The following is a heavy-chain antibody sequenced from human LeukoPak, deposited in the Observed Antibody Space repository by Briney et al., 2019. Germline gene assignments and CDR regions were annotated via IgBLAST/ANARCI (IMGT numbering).Heavy chain of an antibody. J-gene: IGHJ4*02. V-gene: IGHV3-30*18. D-gene: IGHD6-13*01. CDR3: AKDIRGRIAAAED. CDR2: ISLDGYNK. Sequence: GGSLRLSCAASGFSFSNYGIHWVRQAPGKGLEWVALISLDGYNKYYADSVKGRFTISRDNAKNSLYLQMNSLRAEDTALYYCAKDIRGRIAAAEDWGQGTLVTVSS. CDR1: GFSFSNYG.